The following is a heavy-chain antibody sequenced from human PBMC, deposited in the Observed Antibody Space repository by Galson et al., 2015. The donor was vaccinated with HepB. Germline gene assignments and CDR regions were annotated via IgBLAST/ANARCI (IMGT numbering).Heavy chain of an antibody. V-gene: IGHV5-51*01. D-gene: IGHD7-27*01. CDR3: ARRGRLQTGENAFDI. CDR1: GYSFTSYW. Sequence: QSGAEVKKPGESLKISCKGSGYSFTSYWIGWVRQMPGKGLEWMGIIYPGDSDTRYSPSFQGQVTISADKSISTAYLQWSNLKASDTAMYYCARRGRLQTGENAFDIWGQGTMVTVSS. CDR2: IYPGDSDT. J-gene: IGHJ3*02.